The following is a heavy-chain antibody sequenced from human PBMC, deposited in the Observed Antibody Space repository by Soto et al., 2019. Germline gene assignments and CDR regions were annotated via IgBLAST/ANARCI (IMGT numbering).Heavy chain of an antibody. V-gene: IGHV3-48*01. CDR1: GFTFSSYS. D-gene: IGHD3-16*02. CDR2: ISSSSSTI. Sequence: EVQLVESGGGLVQPGGSLRLSCAASGFTFSSYSMNWVRQAPGKGLEWVSYISSSSSTIYYADSVKGRFTISRDNAKNSLYLQMNSLRAEDTAVYYCASTPPTHYDYIWGSYLPWYFDYWGQGTLVTVSS. CDR3: ASTPPTHYDYIWGSYLPWYFDY. J-gene: IGHJ4*02.